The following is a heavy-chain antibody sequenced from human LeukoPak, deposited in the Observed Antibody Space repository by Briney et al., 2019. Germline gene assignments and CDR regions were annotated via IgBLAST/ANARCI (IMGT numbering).Heavy chain of an antibody. CDR1: GYTFTGYF. CDR3: ARAGENSSSWSNRFDP. V-gene: IGHV1-2*02. Sequence: ASVKVSCKASGYTFTGYFMHWVRQAPGQGLEWMGWINPNSGGTNYAQKFQGRVTMTRDTSISTAYMELSRLRCDDTAVYYCARAGENSSSWSNRFDPWGQGTLVTVSS. J-gene: IGHJ5*02. CDR2: INPNSGGT. D-gene: IGHD6-13*01.